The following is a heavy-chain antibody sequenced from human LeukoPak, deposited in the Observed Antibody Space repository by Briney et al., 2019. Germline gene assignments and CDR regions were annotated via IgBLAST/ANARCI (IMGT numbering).Heavy chain of an antibody. D-gene: IGHD6-19*01. J-gene: IGHJ4*02. CDR1: GYTLTELS. Sequence: ASVKVSCRVSGYTLTELSMHWVRQAPGKGLEWMGGFDPEDGETIYAQKLQGRVTMTEDTSTDTAYMELSSLRSEDTAVYYCATVSSGLYGGDYWGQGTLVTVSS. CDR3: ATVSSGLYGGDY. V-gene: IGHV1-24*01. CDR2: FDPEDGET.